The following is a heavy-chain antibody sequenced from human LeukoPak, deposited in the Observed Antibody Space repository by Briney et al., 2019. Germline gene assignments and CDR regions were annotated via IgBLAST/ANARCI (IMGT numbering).Heavy chain of an antibody. CDR3: ARRPGSRQQLVGYYYYGMDV. V-gene: IGHV3-66*04. CDR2: IYSGGST. CDR1: GFSVSVNY. J-gene: IGHJ6*02. D-gene: IGHD6-13*01. Sequence: QPGGSLRLSCAASGFSVSVNYMSWVRQAPGKGLEWVSVIYSGGSTYYADSVKGRSTISRDNSKNTLYLQMNSLRAEDTAVYYCARRPGSRQQLVGYYYYGMDVWGQGTTVTVSS.